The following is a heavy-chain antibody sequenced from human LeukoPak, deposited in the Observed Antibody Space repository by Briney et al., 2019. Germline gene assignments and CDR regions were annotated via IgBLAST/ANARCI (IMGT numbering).Heavy chain of an antibody. CDR2: ISGSGGIT. J-gene: IGHJ4*02. CDR1: GFTFSNYA. Sequence: GGSLRLSCAASGFTFSNYAMSWVRQAPGKGLEWVSAISGSGGITFYADSVKGRFTISRDSSKNTVYLQMNSLRAEDTAVHYCAKSGREYSSSWYNFDYWGQGTLVTVSS. D-gene: IGHD6-13*01. CDR3: AKSGREYSSSWYNFDY. V-gene: IGHV3-23*01.